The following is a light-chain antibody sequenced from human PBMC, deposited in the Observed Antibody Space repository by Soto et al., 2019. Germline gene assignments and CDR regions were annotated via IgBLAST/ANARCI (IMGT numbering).Light chain of an antibody. CDR3: SSYTSSNTVL. Sequence: QSALTQPASVSGSPGQSITISCTGTSSDVGGYNYVSWYQQHPGKAPKVMIYDVSNRPSGVSNRFSGSKSGNTASLTISGLQAEDEADYYCSSYTSSNTVLFGGGIKLTVL. V-gene: IGLV2-14*01. CDR1: SSDVGGYNY. CDR2: DVS. J-gene: IGLJ2*01.